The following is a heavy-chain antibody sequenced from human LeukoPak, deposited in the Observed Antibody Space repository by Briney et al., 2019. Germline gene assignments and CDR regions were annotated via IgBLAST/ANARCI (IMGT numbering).Heavy chain of an antibody. CDR1: GGSISSYY. D-gene: IGHD2-2*01. CDR2: IYYSGST. J-gene: IGHJ3*02. Sequence: PSETLSLTCTVSGGSISSYYWSWIRQPPGKGLEWIGYIYYSGSTNYNPSLKSRVTISVDTSKNQFSLKLSSVTAADTAVYYCASSKGAPRGAFDIWGQGTMVTVSS. V-gene: IGHV4-59*08. CDR3: ASSKGAPRGAFDI.